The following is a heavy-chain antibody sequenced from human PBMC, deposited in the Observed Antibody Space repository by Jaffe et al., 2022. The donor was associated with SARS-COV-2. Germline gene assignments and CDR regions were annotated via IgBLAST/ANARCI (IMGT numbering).Heavy chain of an antibody. V-gene: IGHV3-74*01. CDR1: GFTFSSYW. CDR3: AGPITGNTHMAY. CDR2: IKNDGSST. J-gene: IGHJ4*02. Sequence: EVQLVESGGGLVQPGGSLRLSCAASGFTFSSYWMHWVRQAPGRGLVWVSQIKNDGSSTTYADSVKGRFTVSRDNAKNTLYLQMNSLRAEDTAVYYCAGPITGNTHMAYWGQGTRVTVSS. D-gene: IGHD1-7*01.